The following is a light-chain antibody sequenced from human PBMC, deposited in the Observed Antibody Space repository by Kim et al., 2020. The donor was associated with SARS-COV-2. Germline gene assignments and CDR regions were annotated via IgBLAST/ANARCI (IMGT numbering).Light chain of an antibody. CDR3: NSRDSSGNHPVV. V-gene: IGLV3-19*01. CDR2: GKN. J-gene: IGLJ1*01. Sequence: SSELTQDPAVSVALGQTVRITCQGDSLRTYSANWYQQKPGQAPVLVIYGKNHRPSGIPDRFSGSSSGNTASLTITGAQAEDEADYYCNSRDSSGNHPVVFGAGTKVTVL. CDR1: SLRTYS.